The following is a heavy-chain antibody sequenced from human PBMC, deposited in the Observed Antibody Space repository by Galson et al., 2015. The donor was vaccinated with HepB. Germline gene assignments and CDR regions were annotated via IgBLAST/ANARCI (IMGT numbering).Heavy chain of an antibody. CDR3: TRVGLWLGPELFDY. Sequence: SLRLSCAASGFTFGDYAMSWFRQAPGKGLEWVGFIRSKAYGGTTEYAASVKGRFTISRDDSKSIAYLQMNSLKTGDTAVYYCTRVGLWLGPELFDYWGQGTLVTVSS. CDR2: IRSKAYGGTT. D-gene: IGHD3-10*01. CDR1: GFTFGDYA. V-gene: IGHV3-49*03. J-gene: IGHJ4*02.